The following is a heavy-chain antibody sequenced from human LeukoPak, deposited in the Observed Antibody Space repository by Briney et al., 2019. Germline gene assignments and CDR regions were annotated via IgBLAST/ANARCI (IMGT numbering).Heavy chain of an antibody. V-gene: IGHV3-53*01. CDR1: GFTVSSNY. J-gene: IGHJ6*02. D-gene: IGHD5-18*01. CDR2: IYSGGST. CDR3: ARDQRSLHVDTAMVTHYYYGMDV. Sequence: GGSLRLSCSASGFTVSSNYMSWVRQAPGKGLEWVSVIYSGGSTYYADSVKGRFTISRDNSKNTLYLQMNSLTAEDTAVYYCARDQRSLHVDTAMVTHYYYGMDVWGQGTTVTVSS.